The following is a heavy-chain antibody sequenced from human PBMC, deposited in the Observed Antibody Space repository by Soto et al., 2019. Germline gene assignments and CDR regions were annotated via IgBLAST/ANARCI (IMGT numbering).Heavy chain of an antibody. J-gene: IGHJ4*03. CDR2: ISAYNGNT. D-gene: IGHD1-26*01. CDR3: ARAIGGGFDY. CDR1: VYTFTSYG. V-gene: IGHV1-18*01. Sequence: XSVKVSCKASVYTFTSYGIRWVRQAPGQGLEWMGWISAYNGNTNYAQKLQGRVTMTTDTSTSTAYMELRNLRSDDTAVYYCARAIGGGFDYWGHGTLVTVSS.